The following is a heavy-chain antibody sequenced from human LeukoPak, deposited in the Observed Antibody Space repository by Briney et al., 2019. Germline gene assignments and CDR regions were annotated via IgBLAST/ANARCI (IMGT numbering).Heavy chain of an antibody. V-gene: IGHV3-7*01. D-gene: IGHD6-13*01. CDR3: ARARAGAAAWFDP. CDR2: IKQDGSEK. J-gene: IGHJ5*02. Sequence: SGGSLRLSCAASGFTFSSYWMSWVRQAPGKGLEWVANIKQDGSEKYYVDSVKGRFTISRDNAKNSLYLQMNSLRAEDTAFYYCARARAGAAAWFDPWGQGTLVTVSS. CDR1: GFTFSSYW.